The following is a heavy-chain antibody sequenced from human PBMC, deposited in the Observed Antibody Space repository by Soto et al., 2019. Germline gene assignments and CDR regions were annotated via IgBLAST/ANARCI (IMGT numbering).Heavy chain of an antibody. D-gene: IGHD1-26*01. CDR2: ISYDGSNR. V-gene: IGHV3-30-3*01. Sequence: GGSLRLSCAASGFTFRNYPMNWVRQAPDKGLQWVAVISYDGSNRDYADSVRGRFTISRDNSKNMLYLQMNSLRPEDTAVYYCAQLLGGSYAFEIWGQGTMVTVSS. CDR1: GFTFRNYP. CDR3: AQLLGGSYAFEI. J-gene: IGHJ3*02.